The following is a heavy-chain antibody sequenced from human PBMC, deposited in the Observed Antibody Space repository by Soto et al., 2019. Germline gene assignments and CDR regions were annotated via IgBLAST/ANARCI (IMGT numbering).Heavy chain of an antibody. CDR1: GFTVSSNY. D-gene: IGHD1-7*01. CDR2: IYSGGST. J-gene: IGHJ4*02. V-gene: IGHV3-53*01. CDR3: ARDLAPGTTFGD. Sequence: GGSLRLSCAASGFTVSSNYMSWVRQAPGKGLEWVSVIYSGGSTYYADSVKGRFTISRDNSKNTLYLQMNSLRAEDTAVYYCARDLAPGTTFGDWGQGTLVTVSS.